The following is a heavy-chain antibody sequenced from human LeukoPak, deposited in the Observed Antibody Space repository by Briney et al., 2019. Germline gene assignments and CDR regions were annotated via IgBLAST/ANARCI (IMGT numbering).Heavy chain of an antibody. V-gene: IGHV3-30*02. J-gene: IGHJ6*03. CDR2: IRYDGSNK. Sequence: GGSLRLSCAASGFTFSTYGMHWVRQAPGKGLEWVAFIRYDGSNKYYADSVKGRFTISRDNSKNTLYLQMNSLRAEDTAVYYCAKAPSYGEYYYYYMDVWGKGTMVTISS. D-gene: IGHD4-17*01. CDR3: AKAPSYGEYYYYYMDV. CDR1: GFTFSTYG.